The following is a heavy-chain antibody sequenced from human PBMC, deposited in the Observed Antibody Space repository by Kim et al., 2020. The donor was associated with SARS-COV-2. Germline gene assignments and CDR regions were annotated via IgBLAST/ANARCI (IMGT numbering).Heavy chain of an antibody. J-gene: IGHJ4*02. CDR1: GFTFSSAW. V-gene: IGHV3-15*01. CDR3: TIDTPEFNPYGLDY. CDR2: IKVGGTT. D-gene: IGHD3-10*01. Sequence: GGSLRLSCGASGFTFSSAWMNWVRQAPGKGLEWVGRIKVGGTTDYAAPVKGRFTISRDDSKNTLYLQMNSLKTEDTAVYYCTIDTPEFNPYGLDYWGQGTLVTVSS.